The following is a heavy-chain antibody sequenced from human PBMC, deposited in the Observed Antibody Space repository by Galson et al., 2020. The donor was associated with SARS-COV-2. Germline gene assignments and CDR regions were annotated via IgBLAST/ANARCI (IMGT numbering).Heavy chain of an antibody. CDR3: AKDRGIAAAGTLYYFDY. CDR2: IWYDGSNK. CDR1: GFTFSSYG. D-gene: IGHD6-13*01. J-gene: IGHJ4*02. Sequence: GESLKISCAASGFTFSSYGMHWVRQAPGKGLEWVAVIWYDGSNKYYADSVKGRFTISRDNSKNTLYLQMNSLRAEDTAVYYCAKDRGIAAAGTLYYFDYWGQGTLVTVSS. V-gene: IGHV3-33*06.